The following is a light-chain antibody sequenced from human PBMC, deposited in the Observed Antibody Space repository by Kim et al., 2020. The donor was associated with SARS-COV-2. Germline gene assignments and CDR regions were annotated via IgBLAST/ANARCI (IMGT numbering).Light chain of an antibody. CDR2: QDS. Sequence: SPGQQASITCSGDKLGDKYACWYQQKPGQSPVLVIYQDSKRPSGIPERFSGSNSGNTATLTISGTQAMDEADYYCQAWDSSTNYVFGTGTKVTVL. V-gene: IGLV3-1*01. J-gene: IGLJ1*01. CDR1: KLGDKY. CDR3: QAWDSSTNYV.